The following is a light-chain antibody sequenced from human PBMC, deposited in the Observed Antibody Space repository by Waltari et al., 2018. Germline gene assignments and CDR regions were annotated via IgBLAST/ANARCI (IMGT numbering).Light chain of an antibody. V-gene: IGLV2-8*01. J-gene: IGLJ2*01. CDR3: SSYAGNNNLV. Sequence: QSALTQPPSASGSPGQSVTISCTGTSSDIGGYNYVSWYQQHPGKAPEPMIYEVTKRPSGVPDRFSGSKSGNTASLTVSGLQAEDEADYYCSSYAGNNNLVFGGGTKLTVL. CDR1: SSDIGGYNY. CDR2: EVT.